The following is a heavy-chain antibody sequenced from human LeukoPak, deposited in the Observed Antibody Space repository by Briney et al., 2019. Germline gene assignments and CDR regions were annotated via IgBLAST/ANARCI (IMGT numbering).Heavy chain of an antibody. V-gene: IGHV4-59*08. CDR3: ARHGYSSGWYDFSGVDV. J-gene: IGHJ6*02. CDR1: GGSISSYY. D-gene: IGHD6-19*01. Sequence: SETLSLTCTVSGGSISSYYRSWIRQPPGKGLEWIGYIYYSGSTNYNPSLKSRVTISVDTSKNQFSLKLSSVTAADTAVYYCARHGYSSGWYDFSGVDVWGQGTTVTVSS. CDR2: IYYSGST.